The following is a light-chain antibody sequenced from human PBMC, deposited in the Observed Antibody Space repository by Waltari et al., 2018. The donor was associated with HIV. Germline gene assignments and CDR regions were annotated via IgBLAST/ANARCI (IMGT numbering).Light chain of an antibody. CDR3: SSYTSSSTLV. J-gene: IGLJ3*02. V-gene: IGLV2-14*01. CDR1: SSYVGGYNY. Sequence: QSALTQRAPVSGCRARSSTFSCTGTSSYVGGYNYVSWYQQHPGKAPKLMIYDVSKRPSGVSNRFSGSKSSNTASLTISGLQAEDEADYYCSSYTSSSTLVFGGGTKLTVL. CDR2: DVS.